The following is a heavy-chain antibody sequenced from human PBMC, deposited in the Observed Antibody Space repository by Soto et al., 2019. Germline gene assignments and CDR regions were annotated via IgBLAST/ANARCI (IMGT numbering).Heavy chain of an antibody. CDR3: ARLGGSYAVPHFDY. Sequence: WTWIRQPPGKGLEWMGYIYYSGTTTNYNPSLKSRVTLSVDTSKNQFPLKLSYVTAADTAVYYCARLGGSYAVPHFDYCGQGSLVTVSS. J-gene: IGHJ4*02. CDR2: IYYSGTT. D-gene: IGHD1-26*01. V-gene: IGHV4-59*08.